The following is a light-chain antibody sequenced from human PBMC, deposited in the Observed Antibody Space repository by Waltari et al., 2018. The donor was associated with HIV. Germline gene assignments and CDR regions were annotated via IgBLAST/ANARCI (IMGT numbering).Light chain of an antibody. J-gene: IGKJ3*01. Sequence: EIVLTQSPGTLSLSPGEGATLPCRASQNVGSAYLAWYQQKPGRAPRLLIYGASNRAAGIPDRFSGSGSGTDFTLTINRLEPEDFAVYYCHQHGDSPPFTFGPGTKVDIK. V-gene: IGKV3-20*01. CDR3: HQHGDSPPFT. CDR2: GAS. CDR1: QNVGSAY.